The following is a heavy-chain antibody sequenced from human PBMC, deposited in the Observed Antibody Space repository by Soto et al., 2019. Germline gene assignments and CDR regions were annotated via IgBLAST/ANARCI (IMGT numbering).Heavy chain of an antibody. Sequence: PGGSLRLSCASSGFTFSSYAMSCVRHAPGKRLEWVSAISGSGGSTYYADSVKGRFTISRDNSKNTLYLQMNSLRAEDTAVYYCAKDSGISMDREAKYIWIEPWDTGTLGNV. CDR3: AKDSGISMDREAKYIWIEP. D-gene: IGHD3-10*01. CDR2: ISGSGGST. J-gene: IGHJ5*02. CDR1: GFTFSSYA. V-gene: IGHV3-23*01.